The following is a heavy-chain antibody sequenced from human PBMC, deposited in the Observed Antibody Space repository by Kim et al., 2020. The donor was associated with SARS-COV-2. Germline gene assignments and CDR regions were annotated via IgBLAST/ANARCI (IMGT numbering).Heavy chain of an antibody. V-gene: IGHV4-34*01. J-gene: IGHJ6*02. CDR2: INHSGST. CDR1: GGSFSGYY. CDR3: AREPYGDYAGVYYYYGMDV. Sequence: SETLSLTCAVYGGSFSGYYWSWIRQPPGKGLEWIGEINHSGSTNYNPSLKSRVTISVDTSKNQFSLKLSSVTAADTAVYYCAREPYGDYAGVYYYYGMDVWGQGTTVTVSS. D-gene: IGHD4-17*01.